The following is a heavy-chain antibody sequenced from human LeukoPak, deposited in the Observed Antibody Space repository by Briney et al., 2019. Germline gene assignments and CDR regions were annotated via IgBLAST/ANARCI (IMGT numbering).Heavy chain of an antibody. D-gene: IGHD3-22*01. CDR2: IYYSGST. J-gene: IGHJ4*02. CDR1: GESISSYY. Sequence: SETLSLTCAVYGESISSYYWSWIRQPPGKGLEWIGYIYYSGSTNYNPSLKSRVTISVDTSKNQFSLKLSSVTAADTAVYYCARHAREEYYDSSGYFDYWGQGTLVTVSS. V-gene: IGHV4-59*08. CDR3: ARHAREEYYDSSGYFDY.